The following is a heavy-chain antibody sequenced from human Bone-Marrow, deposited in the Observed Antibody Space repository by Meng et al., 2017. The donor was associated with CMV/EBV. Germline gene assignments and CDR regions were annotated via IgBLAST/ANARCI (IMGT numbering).Heavy chain of an antibody. D-gene: IGHD2-2*01. J-gene: IGHJ4*02. V-gene: IGHV6-1*01. CDR2: TYYRSKWYN. CDR3: ARVGSSTSCYECYFDY. CDR1: GDSVSSNSAA. Sequence: HGQAPDSGQGLVKRTQTLSLSCAMSGDSVSSNSAAWNWIRQSPSRGLEWLGRTYYRSKWYNDYAVSVKSRITINPDTSKNQFSLQLNSVTPEDTAVYYCARVGSSTSCYECYFDYWGQGTLVTVSS.